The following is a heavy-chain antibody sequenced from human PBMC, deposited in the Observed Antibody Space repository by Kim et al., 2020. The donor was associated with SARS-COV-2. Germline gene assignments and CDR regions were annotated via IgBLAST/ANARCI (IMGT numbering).Heavy chain of an antibody. Sequence: GGSLRLSCAASGFTFGSYSMSWVRQAPGKGPEWVSAISGSADVTNYADSVKGRFTISRDNSKNALYLQMTGLRVDDTAVYYCAKGYGNSVSSFDYWGQGT. CDR2: ISGSADVT. J-gene: IGHJ4*02. D-gene: IGHD3-16*01. V-gene: IGHV3-23*01. CDR3: AKGYGNSVSSFDY. CDR1: GFTFGSYS.